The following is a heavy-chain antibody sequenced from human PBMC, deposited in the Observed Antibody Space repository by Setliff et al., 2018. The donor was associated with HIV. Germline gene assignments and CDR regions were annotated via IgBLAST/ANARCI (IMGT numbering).Heavy chain of an antibody. CDR3: ARDAFHSGSYYNDY. J-gene: IGHJ4*02. CDR1: GDSISSYY. CDR2: IYITGST. D-gene: IGHD3-10*01. V-gene: IGHV4-4*07. Sequence: SETLSLTCTVSGDSISSYYWSWIRQSAGKGLEWIGRIYITGSTNYNPSLQRRVTMSVDTSKNQFSLKLTSVTAADTAVYFCARDAFHSGSYYNDYWGQGIRVTVSS.